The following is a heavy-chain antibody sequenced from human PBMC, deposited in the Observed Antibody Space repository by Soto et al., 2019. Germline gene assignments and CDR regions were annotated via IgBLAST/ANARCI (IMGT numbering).Heavy chain of an antibody. V-gene: IGHV1-3*01. J-gene: IGHJ6*02. CDR1: GHTFISSA. D-gene: IGHD1-26*01. CDR3: ATTADSGTYYGGYYPGMDV. Sequence: QVQLVQSGAEVKKPGAAVKVSCRASGHTFISSAIHWVRQAPGQRPEWMAWINGGKGDTTYSQKFQGRVTVTRDTSANTAYLGLSRLPSQDPAVFYCATTADSGTYYGGYYPGMDVWGQGTTATVSS. CDR2: INGGKGDT.